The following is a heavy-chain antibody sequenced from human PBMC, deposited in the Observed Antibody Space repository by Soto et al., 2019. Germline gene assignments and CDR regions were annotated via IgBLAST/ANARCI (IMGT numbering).Heavy chain of an antibody. D-gene: IGHD5-12*01. CDR1: GYTFTDHG. Sequence: QIQLVQSGAEVKKPGASVRVSCKASGYTFTDHGITWVRQAPGQGLEWMGWISTNSGNSNSAQRFRGRVTMTRDTSTSTVYMEMRSLTSADTDVYYCAALGYFKGSGGYVWGQGTLVTVSS. V-gene: IGHV1-18*04. J-gene: IGHJ4*02. CDR2: ISTNSGNS. CDR3: AALGYFKGSGGYV.